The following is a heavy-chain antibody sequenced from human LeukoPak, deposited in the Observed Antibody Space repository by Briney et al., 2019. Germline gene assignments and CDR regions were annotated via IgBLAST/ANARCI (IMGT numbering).Heavy chain of an antibody. CDR1: GYTFTSYA. J-gene: IGHJ4*02. V-gene: IGHV7-4-1*02. Sequence: GASVKGSCKASGYTFTSYAMNWVRQAPGQGLEWMGWINTNTGNPTYAQGFTGRFVFSLDTSVSTAYLQISSLKAEDTAVYYCARSGVWFGESDADDWGQGTLVTVSS. CDR3: ARSGVWFGESDADD. D-gene: IGHD3-10*01. CDR2: INTNTGNP.